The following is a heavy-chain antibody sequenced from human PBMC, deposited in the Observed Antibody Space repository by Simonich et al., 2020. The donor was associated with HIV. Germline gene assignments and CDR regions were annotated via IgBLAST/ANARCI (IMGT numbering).Heavy chain of an antibody. V-gene: IGHV4-34*01. Sequence: QVQLQQWGAGLLKPSETLSLTCAVYGGPFSGYSWSWIRQPPGKGLEWMGEINQRDSPNYSPSLKSRVSISADTSKKQFSLKLSSVTAADTAVYYCARIGPDYYRGYYYMDVWGKGTTVTVSS. J-gene: IGHJ6*03. D-gene: IGHD3-10*01. CDR2: INQRDSP. CDR1: GGPFSGYS. CDR3: ARIGPDYYRGYYYMDV.